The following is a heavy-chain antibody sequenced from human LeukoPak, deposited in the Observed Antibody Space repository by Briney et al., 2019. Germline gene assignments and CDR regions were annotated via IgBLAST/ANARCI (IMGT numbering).Heavy chain of an antibody. CDR3: AKDYRLFTVTTEAAFDI. CDR2: ISWNSGTI. D-gene: IGHD4-17*01. CDR1: GFTFGDYA. Sequence: GGSLRLSCAASGFTFGDYAMHWVRQVPGKGLEWFSSISWNSGTIGYADSVKGRFTISRDNAKNSLYVQMNSLRAEDTALYYCAKDYRLFTVTTEAAFDIWGQGTMVIVSS. J-gene: IGHJ3*02. V-gene: IGHV3-9*01.